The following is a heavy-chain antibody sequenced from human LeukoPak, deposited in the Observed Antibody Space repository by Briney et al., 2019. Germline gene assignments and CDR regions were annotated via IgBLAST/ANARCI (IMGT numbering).Heavy chain of an antibody. CDR3: ARDFRDRDVPAAISYYGMDV. D-gene: IGHD2-2*02. CDR1: GYTFTSYY. Sequence: ASVKVSCKASGYTFTSYYVHWVRQAPGQGLEWMGIINPSGGSTSYAQKFQGRVTMTRDTSTSTVYMELSSLRSEDTAVYYCARDFRDRDVPAAISYYGMDVWGQGTTVTVSS. CDR2: INPSGGST. V-gene: IGHV1-46*01. J-gene: IGHJ6*02.